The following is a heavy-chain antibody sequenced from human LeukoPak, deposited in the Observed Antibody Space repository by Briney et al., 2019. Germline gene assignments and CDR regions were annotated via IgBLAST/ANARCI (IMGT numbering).Heavy chain of an antibody. CDR3: ARVHSLYAIYGFGDLIYFDC. J-gene: IGHJ4*02. D-gene: IGHD2-8*01. CDR1: GGSISSGDYY. Sequence: ASETLSLTCTVSGGSISSGDYYWSWIRQPPGKGLEWIGYMYFSGSTYYNPSLKSRLTMSVDTSKNQFSLKLSSVTAADTAVYYCARVHSLYAIYGFGDLIYFDCWGQGTLVTVSS. CDR2: MYFSGST. V-gene: IGHV4-30-4*08.